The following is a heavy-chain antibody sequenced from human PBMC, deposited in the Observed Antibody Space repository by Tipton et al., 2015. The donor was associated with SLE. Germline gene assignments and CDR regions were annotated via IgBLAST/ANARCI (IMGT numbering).Heavy chain of an antibody. CDR1: GGSISSSDYY. V-gene: IGHV4-39*07. Sequence: LRLSCTIPGGSISSSDYYWGWIRQPPGKGLEWIGSMYYRGSTYYNPSLESRVTMSLDTSKNQFSLTLMSVTAADTAVYFCARIIAGHGDAFDVWGQGTMVTVSS. J-gene: IGHJ3*01. CDR3: ARIIAGHGDAFDV. CDR2: MYYRGST.